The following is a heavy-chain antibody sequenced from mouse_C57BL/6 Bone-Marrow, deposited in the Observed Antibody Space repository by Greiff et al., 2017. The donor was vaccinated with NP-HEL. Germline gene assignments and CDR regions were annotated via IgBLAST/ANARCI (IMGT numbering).Heavy chain of an antibody. CDR2: IHPNSGST. V-gene: IGHV1-64*01. Sequence: QVQLQQPGAELVKPGASVKLSCKASGYTFTSYWMHWVKQRPGQGLEWIGMIHPNSGSTNYNEKFKSKATLTVDKSSSTAYMQLSSLTSEDSAVYYCAREDYYGSSYDYFDYWGPGTTLTVSS. CDR3: AREDYYGSSYDYFDY. J-gene: IGHJ2*01. D-gene: IGHD1-1*01. CDR1: GYTFTSYW.